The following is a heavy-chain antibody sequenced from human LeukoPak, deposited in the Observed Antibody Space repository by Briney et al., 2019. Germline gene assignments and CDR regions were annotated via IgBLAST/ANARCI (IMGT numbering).Heavy chain of an antibody. CDR2: IWYDGSNK. D-gene: IGHD2-15*01. V-gene: IGHV3-33*06. CDR1: GFTFSSYG. Sequence: PGRSLRLSCAASGFTFSSYGMHWVRQAPGKGLEWVAVIWYDGSNKYYADSVKGRFTISRDNSKNTLYLQMNSLRADDTAVYFCAKGGWGSAFDIWGQGTMVTVS. J-gene: IGHJ3*02. CDR3: AKGGWGSAFDI.